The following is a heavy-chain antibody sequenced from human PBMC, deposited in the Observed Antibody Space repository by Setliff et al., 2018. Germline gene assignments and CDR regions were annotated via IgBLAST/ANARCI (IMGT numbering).Heavy chain of an antibody. J-gene: IGHJ4*02. CDR3: ATLPYSSGPLHDY. V-gene: IGHV4-39*01. Sequence: PSETLSLTCSVSGGSMSRSNYYWGWIRQSPGKELEWIGSVYYYSGVTYYNPSLESRVTIFLDASKNQFSLKLSPVIAVDTAVYYCATLPYSSGPLHDYWGQGTLVTVSS. CDR1: GGSMSRSNYY. D-gene: IGHD6-19*01. CDR2: VYYYSGVT.